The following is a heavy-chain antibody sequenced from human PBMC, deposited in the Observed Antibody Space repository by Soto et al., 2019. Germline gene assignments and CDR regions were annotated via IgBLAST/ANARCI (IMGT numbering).Heavy chain of an antibody. CDR1: GFIFNKYA. J-gene: IGHJ4*02. CDR2: ISGDGDTT. V-gene: IGHV3-23*01. D-gene: IGHD6-13*01. CDR3: ASPKVTSSWSSDY. Sequence: EVQLLQSGGELVQPGASLRLSCAASGFIFNKYAMTWVRQAPGKGLEWVSAISGDGDTTYYADSVKGRFTISRDNSKNTLFLQMNSLRDEDTALYYCASPKVTSSWSSDYCGQGTLVTVSS.